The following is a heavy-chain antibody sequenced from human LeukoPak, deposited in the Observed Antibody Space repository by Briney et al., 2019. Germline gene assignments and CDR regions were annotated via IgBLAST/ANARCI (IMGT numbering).Heavy chain of an antibody. CDR3: VKNGWLDY. V-gene: IGHV3-21*06. J-gene: IGHJ4*02. CDR2: ISTSGDST. Sequence: GGSLRLSCAASGFTFSSQNMNWAREAPGKGLEWVAYISTSGDSTKYADSVEGRFTISRDDAENSLYLLMNSLRVEDTAVYYCVKNGWLDYWGQGILVTVSS. D-gene: IGHD6-19*01. CDR1: GFTFSSQN.